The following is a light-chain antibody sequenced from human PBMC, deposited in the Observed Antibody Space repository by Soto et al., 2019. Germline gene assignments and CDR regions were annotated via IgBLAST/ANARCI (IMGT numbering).Light chain of an antibody. J-gene: IGLJ3*02. CDR1: TSNIGNNN. CDR2: RNN. Sequence: QSVLTKAPSASETPGQRITLSCSGSTSNIGNNNVNWYQQVPGTAPKLLMYRNNLRPSGVPDRFSGSKSGTSASLAISGLQSEDEADYYCAAWDDSLSAWVFGGGTKVTVL. CDR3: AAWDDSLSAWV. V-gene: IGLV1-44*01.